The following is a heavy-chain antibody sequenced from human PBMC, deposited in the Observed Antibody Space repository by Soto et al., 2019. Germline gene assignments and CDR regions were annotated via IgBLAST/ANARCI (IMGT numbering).Heavy chain of an antibody. D-gene: IGHD1-26*01. J-gene: IGHJ4*02. Sequence: PGGSLRLSCEASGITFSRHVMSWVRQAPGNGLEWVSSIGASGGSTDYADSVKGRFTISRDNSRNTVYLQMSSLRAEDAAVYFCAKDLRPDGRYDFDFWGQGTLVTVSS. CDR1: GITFSRHV. CDR2: IGASGGST. V-gene: IGHV3-23*01. CDR3: AKDLRPDGRYDFDF.